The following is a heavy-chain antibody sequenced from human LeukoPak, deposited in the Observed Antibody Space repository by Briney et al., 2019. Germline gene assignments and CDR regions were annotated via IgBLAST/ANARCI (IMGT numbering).Heavy chain of an antibody. CDR3: AKDMAAAGKDAFDI. CDR2: ISWNSGSI. D-gene: IGHD6-13*01. Sequence: GGSLRLSCAASGFTFSSYAMHWVRQAPWKGLEWVSGISWNSGSIGYADSVKGRFTISRDNAKNSLYLQMNSLRAEDMALYYCAKDMAAAGKDAFDIWGQGTMVTVSS. V-gene: IGHV3-9*03. CDR1: GFTFSSYA. J-gene: IGHJ3*02.